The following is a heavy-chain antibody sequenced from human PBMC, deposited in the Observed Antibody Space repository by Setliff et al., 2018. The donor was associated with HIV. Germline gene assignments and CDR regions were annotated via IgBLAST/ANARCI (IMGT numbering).Heavy chain of an antibody. CDR1: GYSFSDYY. Sequence: GASVKVSCKSSGYSFSDYYMYWVRQAPGQGLEWMGWISPKTGGTNYAQKFQGRVAMTSDTSINTVYIELSRLTSDDTSIYYCARDFALPGLRLGRYSLQSHASIDYWGQGTPVTVSS. J-gene: IGHJ4*02. V-gene: IGHV1-2*02. D-gene: IGHD3-10*01. CDR3: ARDFALPGLRLGRYSLQSHASIDY. CDR2: ISPKTGGT.